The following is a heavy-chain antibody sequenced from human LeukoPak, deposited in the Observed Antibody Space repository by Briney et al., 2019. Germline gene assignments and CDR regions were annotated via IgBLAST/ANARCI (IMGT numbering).Heavy chain of an antibody. CDR3: AREGGRITMVRGVINPFDY. J-gene: IGHJ4*02. D-gene: IGHD3-10*01. CDR2: IYTSGST. Sequence: SETLSLTCTVSGGSISSGSYYWSWIRQPAGKGLEWIGRIYTSGSTNYNPSLKSRVTISVDTSKNQFSLKLSSVTAADTAVYYCAREGGRITMVRGVINPFDYWGQGTLVTVSS. CDR1: GGSISSGSYY. V-gene: IGHV4-61*02.